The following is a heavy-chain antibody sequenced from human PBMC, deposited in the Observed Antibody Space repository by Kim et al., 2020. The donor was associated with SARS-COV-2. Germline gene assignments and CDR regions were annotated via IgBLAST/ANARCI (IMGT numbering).Heavy chain of an antibody. V-gene: IGHV4-31*03. CDR1: GDSITDNGYY. CDR2: IYYSGAT. Sequence: SETLSLTCTVSGDSITDNGYYWSWFRQHPGEGLEYVGYIYYSGATYYNPSLKGRVTISVDTSKNQFSLEVRSVTAADTAVYYCARRSGSYSNDYWGQGNL. D-gene: IGHD1-26*01. CDR3: ARRSGSYSNDY. J-gene: IGHJ4*02.